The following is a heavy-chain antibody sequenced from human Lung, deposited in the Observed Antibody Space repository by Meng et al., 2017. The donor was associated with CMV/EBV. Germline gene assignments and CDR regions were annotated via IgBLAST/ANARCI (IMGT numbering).Heavy chain of an antibody. D-gene: IGHD3-3*01. V-gene: IGHV7-4-1*02. Sequence: QVHSVQAGAEVRKPGASVTVSCKASGYPFINYAMNWVRQAPGQGLEWMGWINTNTGNPTYAQGFTRRFVFSLDTSFRTAYLQISSLKAEDTAVYYCARVAPSGYRYFDYWGQGTLVTVSS. J-gene: IGHJ4*02. CDR2: INTNTGNP. CDR3: ARVAPSGYRYFDY. CDR1: GYPFINYA.